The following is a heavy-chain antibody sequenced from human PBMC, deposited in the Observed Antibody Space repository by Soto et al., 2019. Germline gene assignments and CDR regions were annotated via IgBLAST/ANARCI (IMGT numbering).Heavy chain of an antibody. J-gene: IGHJ4*02. CDR1: GGSISSSSYY. D-gene: IGHD3-10*01. CDR2: IYYSGST. CDR3: ARQDRLLWFGELLGGPFDY. Sequence: SETLSLTCTVSGGSISSSSYYWGWIRQPPGKGLEWIGSIYYSGSTYYNPSLKSRVTISVDTSKNQFSLKLSSVTAADTAVYYCARQDRLLWFGELLGGPFDYWGQGTLVTVSS. V-gene: IGHV4-39*01.